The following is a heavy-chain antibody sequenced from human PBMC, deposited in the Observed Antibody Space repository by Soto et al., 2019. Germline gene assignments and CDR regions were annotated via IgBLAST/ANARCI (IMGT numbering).Heavy chain of an antibody. V-gene: IGHV1-46*03. Sequence: QVQLVQSGAEVKKPGASVKVSCKASGYTFTSYYMHWVLQAPGQGLEWMGIINPSGGSTSYAQKFQGRVTMTRDTSTSTVYMELSSLRSEDTAVYYCAREEVDGYFDYWGQGTLVTVSS. CDR2: INPSGGST. J-gene: IGHJ4*03. CDR1: GYTFTSYY. CDR3: AREEVDGYFDY.